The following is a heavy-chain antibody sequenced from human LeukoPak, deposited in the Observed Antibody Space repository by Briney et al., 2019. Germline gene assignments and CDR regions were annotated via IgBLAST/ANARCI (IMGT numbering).Heavy chain of an antibody. CDR2: MNPNSGNS. D-gene: IGHD2-2*02. CDR3: ARGTPYCSSASCYNY. CDR1: GCDFSSFE. Sequence: ASVKVSCKASGCDFSSFEVNWVRQAPGQGPEWMGWMNPNSGNSGYAQKFQGRVTMTRNTSISTAYMELINLQSDDTAVYYCARGTPYCSSASCYNYWGQGSLVTVSS. V-gene: IGHV1-8*01. J-gene: IGHJ4*02.